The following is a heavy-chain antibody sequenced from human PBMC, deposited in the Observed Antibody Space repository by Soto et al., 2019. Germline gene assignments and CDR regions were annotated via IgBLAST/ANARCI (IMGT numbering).Heavy chain of an antibody. V-gene: IGHV4-31*01. Sequence: QVQLQESGPGLVKPSQTLSLTCTVSGGSISSGGYYWSWIRQHPGKGLEWIGYIYYSGSTYYNPSLKSXVTISVDTSKNQFSLKLSXXXAXXXXXXXXAXXXXXXXXXXXXXXGQGTLVTVSS. CDR3: AXXXXXXXXXXXXX. CDR2: IYYSGST. J-gene: IGHJ4*02. CDR1: GGSISSGGYY.